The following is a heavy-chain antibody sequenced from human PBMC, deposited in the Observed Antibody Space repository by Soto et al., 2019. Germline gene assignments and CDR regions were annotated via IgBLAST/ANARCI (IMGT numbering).Heavy chain of an antibody. CDR2: INAGNGNT. Sequence: ASVKVSCKASGYTFTSYAMHWVRQAPGQRLEWMGWINAGNGNTKYSQKFQGRVTITRDTSASTAYMELSSLRSEDTAVYYCAREYQLTYYYYYGIDAWGQGITVTVSS. J-gene: IGHJ6*01. V-gene: IGHV1-3*01. D-gene: IGHD2-2*01. CDR1: GYTFTSYA. CDR3: AREYQLTYYYYYGIDA.